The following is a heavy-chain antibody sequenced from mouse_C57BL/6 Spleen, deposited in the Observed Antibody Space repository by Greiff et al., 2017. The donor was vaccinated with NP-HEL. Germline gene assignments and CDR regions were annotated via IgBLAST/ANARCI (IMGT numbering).Heavy chain of an antibody. CDR3: APYYRNYGHYFDY. Sequence: QVQLQQPGAELVKPGASVKLSCKASGYTFTSYWMHWVKQRPGQGLEWIGMIHPNSGSTNYNEKFKSKATLTVDKSSSTAYMQLSSLTSEDSAVYYCAPYYRNYGHYFDYWGQGTTLTVSS. CDR1: GYTFTSYW. J-gene: IGHJ2*01. D-gene: IGHD2-5*01. CDR2: IHPNSGST. V-gene: IGHV1-64*01.